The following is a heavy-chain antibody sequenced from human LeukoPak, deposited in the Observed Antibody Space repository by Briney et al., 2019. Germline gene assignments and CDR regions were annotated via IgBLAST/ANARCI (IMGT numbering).Heavy chain of an antibody. V-gene: IGHV3-53*01. CDR2: IYSGGST. Sequence: GGSLRLSCAASGFTVSSNYMNWVRQAPGKGLEWVSVIYSGGSTYYADSVKGRFTISRDNAKNSLYLQMNSLRAEDTAVYYCASPGIVGATRGIDYWGQGTLVTVSS. CDR3: ASPGIVGATRGIDY. CDR1: GFTVSSNY. D-gene: IGHD1-26*01. J-gene: IGHJ4*02.